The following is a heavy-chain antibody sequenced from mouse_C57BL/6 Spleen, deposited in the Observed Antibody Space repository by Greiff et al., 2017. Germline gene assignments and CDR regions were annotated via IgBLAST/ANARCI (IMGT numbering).Heavy chain of an antibody. CDR3: ARHYGRSPWFAY. V-gene: IGHV5-6*01. D-gene: IGHD1-1*01. Sequence: EVKLVESGGDLVKPGGSLKLSCAASGFTFSSYGMSWVRQTPDKRLEWVATISSGGSYTYYPDSVKGPFTISRDNAKNTLYLQMSSLKSEDTAMYYCARHYGRSPWFAYWGQGTLVTVSA. CDR1: GFTFSSYG. CDR2: ISSGGSYT. J-gene: IGHJ3*01.